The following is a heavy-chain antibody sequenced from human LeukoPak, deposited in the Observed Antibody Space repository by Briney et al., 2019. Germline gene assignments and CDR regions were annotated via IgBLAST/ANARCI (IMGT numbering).Heavy chain of an antibody. CDR2: ISYDGNIK. Sequence: GGSPRLSCAASGFTLSSHAIHWVRQAPGKGLEWVALISYDGNIKYYAASVNGRFTISRDNSNNTLYLQTNSLRAEDTAVYYCARDLAVAEGNFDYWGQGTLFTVSS. J-gene: IGHJ4*02. CDR3: ARDLAVAEGNFDY. CDR1: GFTLSSHA. V-gene: IGHV3-30*04. D-gene: IGHD6-19*01.